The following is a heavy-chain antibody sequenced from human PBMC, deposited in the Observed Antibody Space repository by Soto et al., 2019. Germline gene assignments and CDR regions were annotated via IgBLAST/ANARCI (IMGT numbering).Heavy chain of an antibody. Sequence: QVQLVQSGAAVKKPGSSVKVSCTASGGSLSNFGISWVRQAPGQGLEWMGAIIPVFGTPNYAQKFQDRDTINAAESTTPVYMEVRSLTSEDTAVFYCARGDATKIVVTTYYAMDVWGQGTTVTVSS. CDR1: GGSLSNFG. D-gene: IGHD3-22*01. V-gene: IGHV1-69*12. J-gene: IGHJ6*02. CDR3: ARGDATKIVVTTYYAMDV. CDR2: IIPVFGTP.